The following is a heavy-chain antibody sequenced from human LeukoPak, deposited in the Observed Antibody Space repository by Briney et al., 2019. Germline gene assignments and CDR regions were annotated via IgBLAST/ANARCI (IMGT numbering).Heavy chain of an antibody. Sequence: SETLSLTCTVSGGSISSYYWSWIRQPAGKGLEWIGRIYTSGSTNYNPSLKSRVTMSVDTSKNQFSLKLSSVTAADTAVYYCARIMFLRGYDFWSGYPTPNYYYYYMDVWGKGTTVTVSS. V-gene: IGHV4-4*07. J-gene: IGHJ6*03. CDR2: IYTSGST. CDR1: GGSISSYY. D-gene: IGHD3-3*01. CDR3: ARIMFLRGYDFWSGYPTPNYYYYYMDV.